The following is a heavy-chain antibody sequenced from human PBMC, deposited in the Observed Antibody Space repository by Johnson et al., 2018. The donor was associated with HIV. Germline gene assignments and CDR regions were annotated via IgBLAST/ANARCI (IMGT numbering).Heavy chain of an antibody. CDR1: EFAFSSYD. CDR3: ARENWGAFDL. V-gene: IGHV3-13*01. J-gene: IGHJ3*01. Sequence: VQLVESGGGLVQPGGSLRLPCAASEFAFSSYDMHWVRQAPVKGLEWVSSIGTAGDTYYSGSVKGRFTISRENAKNSLYLQMNSLRAGDTAVYYCARENWGAFDLWGQGTMVTVSS. D-gene: IGHD7-27*01. CDR2: IGTAGDT.